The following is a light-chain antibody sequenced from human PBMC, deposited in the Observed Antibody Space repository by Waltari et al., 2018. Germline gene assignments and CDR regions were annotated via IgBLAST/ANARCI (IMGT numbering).Light chain of an antibody. CDR1: QSVSSSY. CDR3: QSPGT. Sequence: EIVLTQSPGTLSLSPGERATLSCRASQSVSSSYLAWYQQKPGQAPRLLIYGASSRATGIPDRFSGSGSGTDFTLTISRLEPEDFAVYYCQSPGTFGPGTKVDIK. J-gene: IGKJ3*01. CDR2: GAS. V-gene: IGKV3-20*01.